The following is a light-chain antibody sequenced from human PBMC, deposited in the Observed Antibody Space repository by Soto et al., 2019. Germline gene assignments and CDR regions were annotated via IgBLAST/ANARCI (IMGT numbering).Light chain of an antibody. CDR2: KAS. Sequence: DIQMTQSPSTLSGSVGDRVTITCRASQTISSWLAWYQQKPGKAPKPLIYKASTLKSGVPSRFSGSGSGTEFTLTISSLQPDDFATYYCQHYKSYSEAFGQGTKVYIK. J-gene: IGKJ1*01. V-gene: IGKV1-5*03. CDR3: QHYKSYSEA. CDR1: QTISSW.